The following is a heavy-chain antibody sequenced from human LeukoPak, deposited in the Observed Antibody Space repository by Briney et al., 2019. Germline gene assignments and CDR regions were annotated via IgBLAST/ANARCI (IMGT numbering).Heavy chain of an antibody. Sequence: SETLSLTCAVYGGSFSGYYWSWIRQPPGKGLEWIGEINHSGSTNYNPSLKSRVTISVDTSKNQFSLKLSSVTAADTAVYYCARSSGGDYWGQGTLVTVSS. J-gene: IGHJ4*02. CDR2: INHSGST. V-gene: IGHV4-34*01. CDR1: GGSFSGYY. CDR3: ARSSGGDY. D-gene: IGHD2-15*01.